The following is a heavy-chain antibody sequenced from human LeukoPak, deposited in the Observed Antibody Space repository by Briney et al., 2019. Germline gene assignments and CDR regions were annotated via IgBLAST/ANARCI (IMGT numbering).Heavy chain of an antibody. CDR3: ARGVGIAAAGSLNYYYGMDV. CDR2: ISAYNGNT. V-gene: IGHV1-18*01. D-gene: IGHD6-13*01. CDR1: GYTFTSYG. J-gene: IGHJ6*02. Sequence: ASVTVSCKASGYTFTSYGISWVRPAPAQGLEWMGWISAYNGNTNYAQKLQGRVTMTTDTSTSTAYMELRSLRSDDTAVYYCARGVGIAAAGSLNYYYGMDVWGQGTTVTVSS.